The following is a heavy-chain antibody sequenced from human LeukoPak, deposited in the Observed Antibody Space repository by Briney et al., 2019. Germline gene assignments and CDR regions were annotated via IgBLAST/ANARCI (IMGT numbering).Heavy chain of an antibody. CDR1: GFTFSSYG. V-gene: IGHV3-33*01. CDR2: IWYDGSNK. D-gene: IGHD6-13*01. Sequence: GESLRLSCAASGFTFSSYGMHWVRQAPGKGLEWVAVIWYDGSNKYYADSVKGRFTISRDNSKNTLYLQMSSLRAEDTAVYYCARDAGSSWYNAFDIWGQGTMVTVSS. CDR3: ARDAGSSWYNAFDI. J-gene: IGHJ3*02.